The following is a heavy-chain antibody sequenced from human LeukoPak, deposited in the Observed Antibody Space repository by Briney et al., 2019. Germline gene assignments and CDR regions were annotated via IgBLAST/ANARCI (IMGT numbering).Heavy chain of an antibody. Sequence: SETLSLTCAVYDGSFSGYYWTWIRQPPGKGLEWIGEINHSGSTNYNPSLKSRVSISVDTSNHQFSLKLTSVTAADTAVYYCARVHGYYDILTGYYRYYFDYWGQGTLVTVSS. V-gene: IGHV4-34*01. CDR3: ARVHGYYDILTGYYRYYFDY. CDR1: DGSFSGYY. D-gene: IGHD3-9*01. CDR2: INHSGST. J-gene: IGHJ4*02.